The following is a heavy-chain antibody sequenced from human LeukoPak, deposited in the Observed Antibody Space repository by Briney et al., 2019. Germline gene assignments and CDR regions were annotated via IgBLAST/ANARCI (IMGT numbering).Heavy chain of an antibody. J-gene: IGHJ4*02. D-gene: IGHD2-21*01. CDR1: GFTFSPPA. Sequence: GGSRGSSFPAPGFTFSPPAVTWAGKPPGKGLEWAATVSNSGAATYYADSVKGRFSISRDNSKNTVSLEMSNLRTDDTAIYYCAKEAFRPALLDFWGQGSLVTVSS. CDR3: AKEAFRPALLDF. CDR2: VSNSGAAT. V-gene: IGHV3-23*01.